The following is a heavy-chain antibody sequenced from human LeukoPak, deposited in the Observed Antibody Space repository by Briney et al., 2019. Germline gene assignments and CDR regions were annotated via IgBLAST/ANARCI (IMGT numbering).Heavy chain of an antibody. V-gene: IGHV3-23*01. CDR3: AKGTFLSWYFDL. CDR2: ISGSGGST. CDR1: GFTFSSYA. D-gene: IGHD1-1*01. Sequence: PGGSLRLSXAASGFTFSSYAMSWVGQAPGKGLEWVSAISGSGGSTYYADSVKGRFTISRDNSKNTLYLQMNSLRAEDTAVYYCAKGTFLSWYFDLWGRGTLVTVSS. J-gene: IGHJ2*01.